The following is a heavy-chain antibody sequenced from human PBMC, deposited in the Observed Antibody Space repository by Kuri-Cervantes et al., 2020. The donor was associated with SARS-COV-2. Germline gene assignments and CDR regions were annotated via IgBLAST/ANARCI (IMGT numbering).Heavy chain of an antibody. J-gene: IGHJ4*02. CDR2: IWYDGSNK. V-gene: IGHV3-33*01. D-gene: IGHD6-13*01. Sequence: GGSLRLSCAASGFSFSTYGIHWVRQAPGKGLQWVAVIWYDGSNKYYADSVKGRFTISREDSKNTMYLEMNSLRADDTAVYYCARGGSSYSSSWFDYYFDYWGQGTLVTVSS. CDR3: ARGGSSYSSSWFDYYFDY. CDR1: GFSFSTYG.